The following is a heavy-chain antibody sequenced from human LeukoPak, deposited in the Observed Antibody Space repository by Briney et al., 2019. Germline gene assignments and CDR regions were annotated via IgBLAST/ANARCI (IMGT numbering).Heavy chain of an antibody. CDR2: FDPEDGET. CDR1: GYTLTELS. V-gene: IGHV1-24*01. J-gene: IGHJ5*02. Sequence: ASVKVSCKVSGYTLTELSMHWVRQAPGKGLEWMGGFDPEDGETIYAQKFQGRVTMTEDTSTDTAYMELSSLRSEGTAVYYCATGSGYSSSWYSYSWFDPWGQGTLVTVSS. D-gene: IGHD6-13*01. CDR3: ATGSGYSSSWYSYSWFDP.